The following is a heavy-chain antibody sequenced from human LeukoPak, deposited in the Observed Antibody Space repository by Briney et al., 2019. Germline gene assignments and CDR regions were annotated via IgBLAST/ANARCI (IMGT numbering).Heavy chain of an antibody. CDR1: GGSFSGYY. D-gene: IGHD5-18*01. J-gene: IGHJ5*02. CDR3: ARRGRYSYGYLGTQGWFDP. Sequence: SETLSLTCAVYGGSFSGYYWSWIRQPPGKGLEWIGEINHSGSTNYNPSLKSRVTISVDTSKNQFSLKLSSVTAADTAVYYCARRGRYSYGYLGTQGWFDPWGQGTLVTVSS. CDR2: INHSGST. V-gene: IGHV4-34*01.